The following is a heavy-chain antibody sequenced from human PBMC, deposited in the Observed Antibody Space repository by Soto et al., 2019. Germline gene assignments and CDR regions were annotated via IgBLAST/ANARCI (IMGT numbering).Heavy chain of an antibody. CDR3: AKKVNSGPGSQYFDY. D-gene: IGHD3-10*01. Sequence: WGSLRLSCSASVFTFSSYSMSGLRQAPGKGLEWVSGFRTSGDGGTTYYADSVKGRFTISRDNSKNMLFLQMNSLRAEDTAIYYCAKKVNSGPGSQYFDYWGQGTLVTVSS. V-gene: IGHV3-23*01. J-gene: IGHJ4*02. CDR2: FRTSGDGGTT. CDR1: VFTFSSYS.